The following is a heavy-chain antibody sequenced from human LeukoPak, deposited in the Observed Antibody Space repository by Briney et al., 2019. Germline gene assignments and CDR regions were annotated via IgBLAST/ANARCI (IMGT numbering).Heavy chain of an antibody. V-gene: IGHV4-34*01. J-gene: IGHJ3*02. CDR3: AVGYSAAFDI. CDR2: INHSGST. Sequence: TSSETLSLTCAVYGGSFSGYYWSWIRQPPGKGLEWIWEINHSGSTNYNPSLKSRVTISVDTSKNQFSLKLSSVTAADTAVYYCAVGYSAAFDIWGQGTMVTVSS. D-gene: IGHD1-26*01. CDR1: GGSFSGYY.